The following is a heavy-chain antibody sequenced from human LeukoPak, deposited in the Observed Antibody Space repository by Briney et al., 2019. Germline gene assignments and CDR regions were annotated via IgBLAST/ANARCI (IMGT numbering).Heavy chain of an antibody. V-gene: IGHV1-69*13. CDR1: GGTFSSYA. J-gene: IGHJ6*03. D-gene: IGHD3-9*01. CDR3: ASSGGYYDILSLYYYMDV. Sequence: SVKVSCKASGGTFSSYAISWVRQAPGQGLEWMGGIIPIFGTANYAQKFQGRVTITADESTSTAYMELSSLRSEDTAVYYCASSGGYYDILSLYYYMDVWGKGTTVTISS. CDR2: IIPIFGTA.